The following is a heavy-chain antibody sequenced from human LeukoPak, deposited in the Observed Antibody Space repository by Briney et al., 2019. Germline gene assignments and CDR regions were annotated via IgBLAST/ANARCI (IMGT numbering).Heavy chain of an antibody. CDR3: ARGGRIRFDY. Sequence: SETLSLTCTVSGGSISSYYWSWIRQPPGKGLEWIGYIYYSGSTNYNPSLKSRVTISVDTSKNQFSPKLSSVTAADTAVYYCARGGRIRFDYWGQGTLVTVSS. J-gene: IGHJ4*02. CDR2: IYYSGST. CDR1: GGSISSYY. V-gene: IGHV4-59*01.